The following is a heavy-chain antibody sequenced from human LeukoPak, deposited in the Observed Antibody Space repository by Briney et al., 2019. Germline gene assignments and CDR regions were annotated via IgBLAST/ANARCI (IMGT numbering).Heavy chain of an antibody. J-gene: IGHJ4*02. V-gene: IGHV4-39*07. Sequence: MSSETLSLTCTVSGGSISSTIYYWGWIRQPPGKGLEWIGSIYHSGRTYSNPSLKSRVTISADTSKKQFSLRLSAVTVADTAIYYCARLPGTNAYWGQGTLVTVSS. CDR1: GGSISSTIYY. CDR2: IYHSGRT. CDR3: ARLPGTNAY. D-gene: IGHD6-13*01.